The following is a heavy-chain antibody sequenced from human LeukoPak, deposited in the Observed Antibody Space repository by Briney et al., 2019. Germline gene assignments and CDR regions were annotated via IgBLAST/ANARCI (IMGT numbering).Heavy chain of an antibody. CDR2: MNPNSGNT. D-gene: IGHD6-6*01. CDR1: GYTFTSYD. J-gene: IGHJ6*03. V-gene: IGHV1-8*03. Sequence: GASVKVSCKASGYTFTSYDINWVRQATGQGLEWMGWMNPNSGNTGYAQKFQGRVTITRNTSISTAYMELSSLRSEDTAVYYCARVAEYSSSSYYYYYMDVWGKGTTVTVSS. CDR3: ARVAEYSSSSYYYYYMDV.